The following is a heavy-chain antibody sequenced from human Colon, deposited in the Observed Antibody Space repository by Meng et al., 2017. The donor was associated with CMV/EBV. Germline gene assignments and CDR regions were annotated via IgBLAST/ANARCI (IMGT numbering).Heavy chain of an antibody. CDR1: GYTGYY. CDR3: ARVIADEYGMDF. Sequence: SCKASGYTGYYIHWVRQAPGQGLQWMGWINRDSDSTKYAQKFQGRVSLTSDRSINTVYMELNSLRSDDTAVYYCARVIADEYGMDFWGQGTTVTVSS. CDR2: INRDSDST. J-gene: IGHJ6*02. D-gene: IGHD6-13*01. V-gene: IGHV1-2*02.